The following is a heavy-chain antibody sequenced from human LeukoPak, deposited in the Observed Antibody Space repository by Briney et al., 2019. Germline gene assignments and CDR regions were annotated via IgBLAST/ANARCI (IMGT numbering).Heavy chain of an antibody. D-gene: IGHD3-3*01. Sequence: SVKVSCKASGGTFSSYAISWVRQAPGQGLEWMGSIIPIFGTANHAQKFQGRVTITADKSTSTAYMELSSLRSEDTAVYYCARTNSITIFGVVTRLNGWFDPWGQGTLVTVSS. CDR1: GGTFSSYA. CDR2: IIPIFGTA. V-gene: IGHV1-69*06. CDR3: ARTNSITIFGVVTRLNGWFDP. J-gene: IGHJ5*02.